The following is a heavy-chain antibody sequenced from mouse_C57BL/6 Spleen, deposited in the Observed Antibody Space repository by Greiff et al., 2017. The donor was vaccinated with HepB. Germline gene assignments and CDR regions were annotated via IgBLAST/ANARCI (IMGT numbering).Heavy chain of an antibody. V-gene: IGHV1-53*01. D-gene: IGHD1-1*01. CDR2: INPRNGGT. CDR3: ARVTTVVATDYAMDY. J-gene: IGHJ4*01. Sequence: QVQLQQPGTELVKPGASVKLSCKASGYTFTSYWMHWVKQRPGQGLEWIGNINPRNGGTNYNEKFKSKATLTVDKSSSTAYMQLSSLTSEDSAVYYCARVTTVVATDYAMDYWGQGTSVTVSS. CDR1: GYTFTSYW.